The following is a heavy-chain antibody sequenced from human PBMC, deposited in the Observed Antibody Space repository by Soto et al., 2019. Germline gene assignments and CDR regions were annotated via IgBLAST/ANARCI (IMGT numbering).Heavy chain of an antibody. D-gene: IGHD2-15*01. CDR2: IYYSGST. CDR1: GGSISSSSYY. J-gene: IGHJ4*02. CDR3: ARKCSGGSCHRAFDY. V-gene: IGHV4-61*01. Sequence: QLQLQESGPGLVKPSETLSLTCTVSGGSISSSSYYWSWIRQPPGKGLEWIGYIYYSGSTNYNPSLKSRVTISVDTSKNQFSLKLSSVTAADTAVYYCARKCSGGSCHRAFDYWGQGTLVTVSS.